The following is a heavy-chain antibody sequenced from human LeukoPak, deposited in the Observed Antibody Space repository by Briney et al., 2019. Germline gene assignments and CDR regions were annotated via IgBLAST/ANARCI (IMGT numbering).Heavy chain of an antibody. CDR1: GFTFSSYS. J-gene: IGHJ4*02. Sequence: GGSLRLSCAASGFTFSSYSMNWVRRAPGKGLEWVSYISSSSSTIYYADSVKGRFTISRDNAKNSLYLQMNSLRAEDTAVYYCARGRRFDYWGQGTLVTVSS. V-gene: IGHV3-48*01. CDR2: ISSSSSTI. CDR3: ARGRRFDY.